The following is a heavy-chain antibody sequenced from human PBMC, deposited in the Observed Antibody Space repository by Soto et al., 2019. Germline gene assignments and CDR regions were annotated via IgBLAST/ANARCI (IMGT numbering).Heavy chain of an antibody. V-gene: IGHV3-23*01. CDR1: GFKFSNYA. Sequence: EVQMLASGGGLGQPGGSLRLSCAASGFKFSNYAMSWVRQAPGKGLEWVSLISATGGCTYYADSVKGRFTISRDNSHNTLYLQVHSLTAEDTAVYYCAKDRRAGGNSAFYFDFWGQGAQVTVSS. J-gene: IGHJ4*02. D-gene: IGHD3-16*01. CDR3: AKDRRAGGNSAFYFDF. CDR2: ISATGGCT.